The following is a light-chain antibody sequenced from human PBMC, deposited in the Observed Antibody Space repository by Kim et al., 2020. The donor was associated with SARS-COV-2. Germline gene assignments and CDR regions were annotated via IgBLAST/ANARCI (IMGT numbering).Light chain of an antibody. CDR1: SGNSSYI. CDR3: ETWDSNTRI. V-gene: IGLV4-60*03. Sequence: QLVLTQSSSASASLGSSVKLTCTLSSGNSSYIIAWHQQQPGKAPRYLMKLEGSGSYNKGSGVPDRFSGSSSGADCYLTISNLQSEDEADYYCETWDSNTRIFGGGTQLTVL. CDR2: LEGSGSY. J-gene: IGLJ2*01.